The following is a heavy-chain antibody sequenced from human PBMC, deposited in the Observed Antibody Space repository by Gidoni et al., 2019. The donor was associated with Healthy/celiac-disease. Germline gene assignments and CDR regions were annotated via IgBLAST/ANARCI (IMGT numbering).Heavy chain of an antibody. CDR1: GFTFDDYA. Sequence: EVQLVETGGGLVQPGRSLSLSCAASGFTFDDYAMPWVRQAPGNGLEWVSGISWNSGSIGYADSVKGRFTISRDNAKNSLYLQMNSLRAEDTALYYCAKDTADRVYSYGYDGVGGGNDYWGQGTLVTVSS. J-gene: IGHJ4*02. CDR3: AKDTADRVYSYGYDGVGGGNDY. D-gene: IGHD5-18*01. V-gene: IGHV3-9*01. CDR2: ISWNSGSI.